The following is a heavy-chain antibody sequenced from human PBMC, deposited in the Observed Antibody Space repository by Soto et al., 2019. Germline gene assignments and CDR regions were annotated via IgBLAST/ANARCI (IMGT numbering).Heavy chain of an antibody. CDR2: INPNSGNT. CDR1: GYTFTSYD. V-gene: IGHV1-8*01. Sequence: VQLVQSGAEVKKPGASVKVSCKASGYTFTSYDINWVRQATGQGLEWMGWINPNSGNTGYAQKFQGRVTMTRNTSISAAYMQLSSLRSEDTAVYYCARVLSGWGGPHYDYLDVWGKGTTVTVSS. J-gene: IGHJ6*03. D-gene: IGHD3-16*01. CDR3: ARVLSGWGGPHYDYLDV.